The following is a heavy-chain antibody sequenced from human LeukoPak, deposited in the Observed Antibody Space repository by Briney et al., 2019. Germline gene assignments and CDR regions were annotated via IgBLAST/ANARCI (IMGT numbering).Heavy chain of an antibody. V-gene: IGHV4-61*01. CDR2: IYYSGST. Sequence: PSETLSLTCMVSGGSISSGNWWSWIRQPPGKGLEWIGYIYYSGSTNHNPSLKSRVTISVDTSKNQFSLKLSSVTAADTAVYYCARDNDSSGYFGEVDAFDIWGQGTMVTVSS. D-gene: IGHD3-22*01. J-gene: IGHJ3*02. CDR1: GGSISSGNW. CDR3: ARDNDSSGYFGEVDAFDI.